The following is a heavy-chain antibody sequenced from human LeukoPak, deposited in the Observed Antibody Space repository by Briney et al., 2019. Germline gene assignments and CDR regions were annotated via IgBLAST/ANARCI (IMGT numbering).Heavy chain of an antibody. J-gene: IGHJ3*02. CDR3: ARDWHHSDSRDYAFDI. CDR2: ISWNGGSI. V-gene: IGHV3-20*01. Sequence: GGSLRLSCEASGFTFDDFAMHWVRQSPGKGLEWVAVISWNGGSIDYVDSVRGRFTISRDNAKNSLYLQMNSLRAEDTAVYHCARDWHHSDSRDYAFDIWGQGTMVTVSS. CDR1: GFTFDDFA. D-gene: IGHD3-22*01.